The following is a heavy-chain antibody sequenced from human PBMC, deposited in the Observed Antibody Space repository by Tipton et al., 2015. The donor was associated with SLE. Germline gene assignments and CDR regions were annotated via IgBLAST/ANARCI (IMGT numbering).Heavy chain of an antibody. V-gene: IGHV3-48*03. D-gene: IGHD2-15*01. Sequence: SLRLSCAAPGFNFSNYEMNWVRQAPGKGLEWVSHISTSSNYANYADSVRGRITISRDNSTNTLYLQMNSLTAEDTAVYYCAGEEDSAFYFAYWGQGALVTVSS. J-gene: IGHJ4*02. CDR1: GFNFSNYE. CDR3: AGEEDSAFYFAY. CDR2: ISTSSNYA.